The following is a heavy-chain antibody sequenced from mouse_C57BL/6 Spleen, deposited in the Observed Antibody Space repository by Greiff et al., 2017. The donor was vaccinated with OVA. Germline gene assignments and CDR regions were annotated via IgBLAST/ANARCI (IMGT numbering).Heavy chain of an antibody. CDR1: GYTFTSYW. CDR2: INPSNGGT. Sequence: QVQLQQPEPELVKPGASVKLSCKASGYTFTSYWMHWVKQRPGQGLEWIGNINPSNGGTNYNEKFKSKATLTVDKSSSTAYMQLSSLTSEDSAVYYCARWGYGYDRFAYWGQGTLVTVSA. J-gene: IGHJ3*01. D-gene: IGHD2-2*01. CDR3: ARWGYGYDRFAY. V-gene: IGHV1-53*01.